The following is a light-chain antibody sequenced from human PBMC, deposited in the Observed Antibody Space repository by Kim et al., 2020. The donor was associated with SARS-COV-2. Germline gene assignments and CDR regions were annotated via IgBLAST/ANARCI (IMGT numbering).Light chain of an antibody. CDR2: DVT. CDR1: SSDIGGYNY. V-gene: IGLV2-14*03. CDR3: SSYTTTSAVV. J-gene: IGLJ2*01. Sequence: QSALTQPVSLSGSPGESITISCSGSSSDIGGYNYVSWYQQHPGKAPKLMIYDVTKRPSGVSDRFSGSKSANMASLTIFGLQAEDEADYYCSSYTTTSAVVFGGGTQLTVL.